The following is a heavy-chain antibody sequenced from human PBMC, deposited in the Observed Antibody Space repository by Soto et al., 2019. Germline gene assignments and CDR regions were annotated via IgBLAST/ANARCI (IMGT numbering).Heavy chain of an antibody. V-gene: IGHV3-30-3*01. J-gene: IGHJ6*02. CDR2: ISYDGSNK. CDR1: GFTFSSYA. Sequence: QVQLVESGGGVVQPGRSLRLSCAASGFTFSSYAMHWVRQAPGKGLEWVAVISYDGSNKYYADSVKGRFTISRDNSKNTLYLQMNSRRAEDTAVYYCATLSGMDVWGQGTTVTVSS. CDR3: ATLSGMDV.